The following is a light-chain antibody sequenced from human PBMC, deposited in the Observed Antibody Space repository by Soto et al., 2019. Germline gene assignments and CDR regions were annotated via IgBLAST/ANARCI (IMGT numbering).Light chain of an antibody. J-gene: IGKJ1*01. CDR2: AAS. CDR3: QQSYSSPRT. V-gene: IGKV1-39*01. Sequence: DIQMTQSPSSLSASIGDRVTITCRASQSISNHLSWYQQRPGKAPKLLIYAASSLQSGVPSRFSGSGSGTDFTLTITTLQPEDFATYYCQQSYSSPRTFGQGTKVEIK. CDR1: QSISNH.